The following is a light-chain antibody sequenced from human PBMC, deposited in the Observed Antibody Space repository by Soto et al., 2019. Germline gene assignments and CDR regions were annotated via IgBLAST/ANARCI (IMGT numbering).Light chain of an antibody. V-gene: IGLV3-9*01. CDR1: NIGSKN. CDR3: QVWDSSTGAV. J-gene: IGLJ7*01. CDR2: RDS. Sequence: SYELTQPLSVSVALGQTARITCGGNNIGSKNVHWYQQKPGQAPVLVICRDSNRPSRIPERFSGSNSGNTATLTISRAQAGDEADYYCQVWDSSTGAVFGGGTQLTVL.